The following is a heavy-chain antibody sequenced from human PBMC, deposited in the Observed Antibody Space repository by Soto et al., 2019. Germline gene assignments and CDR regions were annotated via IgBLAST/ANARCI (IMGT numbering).Heavy chain of an antibody. CDR1: GYTFTSYG. V-gene: IGHV1-18*01. D-gene: IGHD6-25*01. CDR3: ARVKIAAPYYYYGMDV. Sequence: QVQLVQSGAEVKKPGASVKVSCKASGYTFTSYGISWVRQAPGQGLEWMGWISAYNGNTNYAQKLQGRVTMTTDTSTSTAYRELRSLRSDYTAVYYCARVKIAAPYYYYGMDVWGQGTKVTVSS. J-gene: IGHJ6*02. CDR2: ISAYNGNT.